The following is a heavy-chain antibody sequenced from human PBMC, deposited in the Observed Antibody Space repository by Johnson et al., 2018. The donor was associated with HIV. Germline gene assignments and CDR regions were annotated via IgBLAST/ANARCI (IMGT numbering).Heavy chain of an antibody. CDR3: ARAPYYYDSSGEGAFDI. CDR2: ISWNSGSI. CDR1: GFTFDDYA. V-gene: IGHV3-9*01. J-gene: IGHJ3*02. D-gene: IGHD3-22*01. Sequence: VQLVESGGGLVQPGRSLRLSCAASGFTFDDYAMHWVRQAPGKGLEWVSGISWNSGSIGYADSVKGRFTISRDNAKNSLYLQMNSLRAEDTAVYYCARAPYYYDSSGEGAFDIWGQGTLVTVSS.